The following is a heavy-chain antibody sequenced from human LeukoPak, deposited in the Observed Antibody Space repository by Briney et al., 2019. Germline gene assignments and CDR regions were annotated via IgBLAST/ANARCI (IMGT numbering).Heavy chain of an antibody. CDR1: GFTFSSYS. J-gene: IGHJ4*02. CDR2: ISSSSSYI. V-gene: IGHV3-21*01. Sequence: GGSLRLSYAASGFTFSSYSMNWVRQAPGKGLEWVSSISSSSSYIYYADSVKGRFTISRDNAKNSLYLQMNSLRAEDTAVYYCARSLKTLGAQGYWGQGTLVTVSS. CDR3: ARSLKTLGAQGY.